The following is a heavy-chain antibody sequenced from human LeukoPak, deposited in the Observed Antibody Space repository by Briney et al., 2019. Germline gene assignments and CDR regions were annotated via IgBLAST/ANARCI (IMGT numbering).Heavy chain of an antibody. V-gene: IGHV3-72*01. CDR2: SRNKPNRYTT. CDR1: GFTFSDHY. J-gene: IGHJ4*02. CDR3: TRDLLMTTVDY. D-gene: IGHD4-17*01. Sequence: PGGSLRLSCAASGFTFSDHYVAWVRQAPGKGLEWVGRSRNKPNRYTTLYAASVRGRITISRDDSKNSVYMQMSSLKTEDTAVYYCTRDLLMTTVDYWGQGTLVTVSS.